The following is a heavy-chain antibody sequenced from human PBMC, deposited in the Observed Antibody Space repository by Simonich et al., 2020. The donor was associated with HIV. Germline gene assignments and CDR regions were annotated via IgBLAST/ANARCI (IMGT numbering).Heavy chain of an antibody. CDR2: ISWNRGSR. V-gene: IGHV3-9*03. CDR3: AKDRYSSSSGSFDY. D-gene: IGHD6-6*01. J-gene: IGHJ4*02. CDR1: GFTFDDYA. Sequence: EVQLVESGGGLVQPGRSLRLSCAASGFTFDDYAMHWVRQAPRKGREGVSGISWNRGSRGYADSVKGRFTISRDNAKNSLYLQMNSLRAEDMALYYCAKDRYSSSSGSFDYWGQGTLVTVSS.